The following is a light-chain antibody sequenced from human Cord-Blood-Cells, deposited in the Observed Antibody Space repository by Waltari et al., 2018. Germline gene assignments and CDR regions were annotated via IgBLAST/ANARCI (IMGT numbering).Light chain of an antibody. CDR2: EVS. V-gene: IGLV2-14*01. J-gene: IGLJ3*02. Sequence: QSALTQPASVSGSPGQSITISCTGISSDVGGYNYVSWYQQHPGKAPKLIIYEVSNRPSGVSNRFSGSKSGNTASLTISGLQAEDEADYYCSSYTNSSTNWVFGGGTKLTVL. CDR1: SSDVGGYNY. CDR3: SSYTNSSTNWV.